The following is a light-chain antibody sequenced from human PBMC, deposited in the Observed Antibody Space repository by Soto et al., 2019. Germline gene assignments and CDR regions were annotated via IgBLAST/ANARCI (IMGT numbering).Light chain of an antibody. CDR3: QQYNGWPLT. J-gene: IGKJ1*01. CDR2: GAS. Sequence: EVVMTQSPATLSVSPGGRATLSCRASQPVNSKLAWYQQIPGQAPRLLIYGASTRATGIPARFSGSGSGTEFTLTISSLQSEDFAVYYCQQYNGWPLTFGQGSKVDI. V-gene: IGKV3-15*01. CDR1: QPVNSK.